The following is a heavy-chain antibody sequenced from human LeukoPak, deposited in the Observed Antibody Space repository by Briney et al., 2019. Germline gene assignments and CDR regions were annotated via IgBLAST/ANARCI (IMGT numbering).Heavy chain of an antibody. Sequence: ASVKVSCKASGGTFSSYAISWVRQAPGQGLEWMGWINPNSGGTNYAQKFQGRVTMTRDPPISTVYMELSRLRSDDTAVYYCARGGTYYDNLTGYYSRSGFDYWGQGTRVSVSS. CDR1: GGTFSSYA. V-gene: IGHV1-2*02. D-gene: IGHD3-9*01. CDR3: ARGGTYYDNLTGYYSRSGFDY. CDR2: INPNSGGT. J-gene: IGHJ4*02.